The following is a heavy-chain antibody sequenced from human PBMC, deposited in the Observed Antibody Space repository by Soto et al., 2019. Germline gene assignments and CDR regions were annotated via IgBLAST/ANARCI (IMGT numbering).Heavy chain of an antibody. Sequence: ASVKVSCKASGYTFTSYGISWVRQAPGQGLEWMGWISAYNGNTNYAQKLQGRVTMTTDTSTSTAYMELRSLRSDDTAVYYCARDRGYYDFWSGYYNFDYWGQGPLVTVSS. CDR3: ARDRGYYDFWSGYYNFDY. V-gene: IGHV1-18*01. CDR1: GYTFTSYG. CDR2: ISAYNGNT. D-gene: IGHD3-3*01. J-gene: IGHJ4*02.